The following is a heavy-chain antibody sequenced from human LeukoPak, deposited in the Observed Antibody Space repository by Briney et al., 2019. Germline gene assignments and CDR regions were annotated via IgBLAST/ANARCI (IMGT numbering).Heavy chain of an antibody. J-gene: IGHJ5*02. CDR2: MNPDSGGT. CDR1: GYVFTGYY. Sequence: ASVKVSCRASGYVFTGYYIHWVRQAPGQGPDWMGWMNPDSGGTNYAQKFQGRVTMTRDTSISTAYMELARLRSDDTAIYYCARALDRAVFIVEGNRFDPWGQGTLVTVS. D-gene: IGHD5-18*01. CDR3: ARALDRAVFIVEGNRFDP. V-gene: IGHV1-2*02.